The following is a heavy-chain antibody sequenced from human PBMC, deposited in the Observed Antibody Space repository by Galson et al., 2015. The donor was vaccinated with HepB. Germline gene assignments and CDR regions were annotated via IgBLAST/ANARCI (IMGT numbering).Heavy chain of an antibody. D-gene: IGHD6-13*01. CDR2: INTNTGNP. J-gene: IGHJ4*02. Sequence: SVKVSCKASGYTFTSYAMNWVRQAPGQGLEWMGWINTNTGNPTYAQGFTGRFVFSLDTSVSTAYLQISSLKAEDTAVYYCAREESSSWYQEFDYWGQGTLVTVSS. CDR1: GYTFTSYA. V-gene: IGHV7-4-1*02. CDR3: AREESSSWYQEFDY.